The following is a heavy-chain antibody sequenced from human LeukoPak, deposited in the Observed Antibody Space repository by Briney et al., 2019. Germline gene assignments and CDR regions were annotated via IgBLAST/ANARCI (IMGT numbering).Heavy chain of an antibody. V-gene: IGHV3-23*01. Sequence: GGSLRLSCAASGFTFSSYAISWGCQAPRKGLDWVSAISGSGGSTYYADSAKGRFTISTDNSKKTLYPQMISLGAAATAAYYCAKGSTGGVPAAKDYWGQGDLVTVSS. J-gene: IGHJ4*02. D-gene: IGHD2-2*01. CDR1: GFTFSSYA. CDR2: ISGSGGST. CDR3: AKGSTGGVPAAKDY.